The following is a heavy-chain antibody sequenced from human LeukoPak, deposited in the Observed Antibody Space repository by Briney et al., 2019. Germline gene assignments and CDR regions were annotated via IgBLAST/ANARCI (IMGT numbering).Heavy chain of an antibody. D-gene: IGHD2-21*02. J-gene: IGHJ4*02. V-gene: IGHV4-34*01. CDR2: INHSGGT. Sequence: PSETLSLTCAVYGGSFSGYYWTWIRQPPGKGLEWIGEINHSGGTNYNPSLKSRVTTSVDTSKNQFSLKLSSVTAADTAVYYCARGHPLLDYWGQGTLVTVSS. CDR1: GGSFSGYY. CDR3: ARGHPLLDY.